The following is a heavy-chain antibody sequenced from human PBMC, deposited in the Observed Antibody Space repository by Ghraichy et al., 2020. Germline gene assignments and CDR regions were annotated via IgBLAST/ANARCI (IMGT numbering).Heavy chain of an antibody. Sequence: ASVKVSCKTSGYTFIESYMHWVRQAPGQGLEWMGRINPKSGVADFPPRFQGRVTLTRDTSISVAYMYLNGLRFDDTAMYYCLTFGGDFQGDHWGQGTLVTVSS. CDR3: LTFGGDFQGDH. J-gene: IGHJ4*02. CDR2: INPKSGVA. D-gene: IGHD3-16*01. CDR1: GYTFIESY. V-gene: IGHV1-2*06.